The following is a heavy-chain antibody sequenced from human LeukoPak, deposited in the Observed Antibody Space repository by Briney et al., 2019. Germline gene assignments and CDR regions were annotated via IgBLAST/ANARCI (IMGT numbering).Heavy chain of an antibody. V-gene: IGHV1-8*01. J-gene: IGHJ4*02. CDR3: ARATYGSGSYYNVDYFDY. CDR2: MNPNSGNT. Sequence: ASVKVSCKASGYTFTSYDINWVRQATGQGLEWMGWMNPNSGNTGYAQKFQGRVTMTRNTSISTAYMELRSLRSDDTAVYYCARATYGSGSYYNVDYFDYWGQGTLVTVSS. CDR1: GYTFTSYD. D-gene: IGHD3-10*01.